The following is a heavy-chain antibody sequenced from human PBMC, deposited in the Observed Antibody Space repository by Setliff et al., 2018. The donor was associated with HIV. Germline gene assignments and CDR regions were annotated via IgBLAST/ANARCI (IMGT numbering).Heavy chain of an antibody. CDR3: ARGIQGFDP. Sequence: ASVKVSCKASGYTFTSYGVSWVRQAPGQGLEWMGWISTYNGNTNYAQKLQDRVTMTTDTSTNTAYMELKSLRSDHTAVYYCARGIQGFDPWGQGTLVTVSS. V-gene: IGHV1-18*01. J-gene: IGHJ5*02. CDR2: ISTYNGNT. CDR1: GYTFTSYG.